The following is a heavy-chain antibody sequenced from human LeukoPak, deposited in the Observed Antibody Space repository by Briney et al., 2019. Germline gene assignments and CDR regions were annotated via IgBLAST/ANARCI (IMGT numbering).Heavy chain of an antibody. D-gene: IGHD6-19*01. Sequence: GASVKVSCKASGYTFTGYYMHWVRQAPGQGLEWMGWINPNSGGTNYAQKFQGRVTMTRDTSISTAYMELSRLRSDDTAVYYCARDSYGYSSGWYDGQRDYWGQGTLVTVSS. V-gene: IGHV1-2*02. J-gene: IGHJ4*02. CDR3: ARDSYGYSSGWYDGQRDY. CDR1: GYTFTGYY. CDR2: INPNSGGT.